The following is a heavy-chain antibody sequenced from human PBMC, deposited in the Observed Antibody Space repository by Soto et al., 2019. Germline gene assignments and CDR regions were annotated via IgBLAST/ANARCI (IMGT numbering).Heavy chain of an antibody. D-gene: IGHD6-19*01. V-gene: IGHV1-69*13. CDR2: IIPIFGTA. Sequence: ASVKVSCKXSGGTFSSYAISWVRQAPGQGLEWMGGIIPIFGTANYAQKFQGRVTITADESTSTAYMELSSLRSEDTAVYYCARHISSGWATNYYYYGMDVWGQGTTVTVSS. J-gene: IGHJ6*02. CDR3: ARHISSGWATNYYYYGMDV. CDR1: GGTFSSYA.